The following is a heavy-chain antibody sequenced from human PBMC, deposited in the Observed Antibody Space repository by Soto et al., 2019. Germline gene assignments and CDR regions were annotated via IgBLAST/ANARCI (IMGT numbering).Heavy chain of an antibody. CDR2: IYHSGST. V-gene: IGHV4-30-2*01. Sequence: WSRTRQPPGTGLEWIGYIYHSGSTYYNPSLKSRVTISVDRSKNQFSLKLSSVTAADTAVYYCARVPGPWGQGTLVTVSS. J-gene: IGHJ5*02. CDR3: ARVPGP.